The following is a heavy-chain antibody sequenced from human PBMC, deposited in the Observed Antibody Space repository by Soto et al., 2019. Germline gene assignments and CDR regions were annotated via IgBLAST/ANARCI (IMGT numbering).Heavy chain of an antibody. CDR3: ARDSPAVGALRTNDY. Sequence: ASVKVSFKASGYTFTSYGISWVRQAPGQGLEWMGWISAYNGNTNYAQKLQGRVTMTTDTSTSTAYMELRSLRSDDTAVYYCARDSPAVGALRTNDYWGQGTLVTVSS. J-gene: IGHJ4*02. CDR2: ISAYNGNT. D-gene: IGHD1-26*01. V-gene: IGHV1-18*04. CDR1: GYTFTSYG.